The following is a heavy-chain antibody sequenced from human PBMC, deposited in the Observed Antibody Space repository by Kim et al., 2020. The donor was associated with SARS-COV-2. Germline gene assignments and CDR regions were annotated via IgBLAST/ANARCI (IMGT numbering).Heavy chain of an antibody. D-gene: IGHD1-26*01. CDR2: IIPTFGTT. J-gene: IGHJ6*02. Sequence: SVKVFCEASGGSFTNDAIGWVRQAPGQGLEWMGGIIPTFGTTNYAQKFQGRVTITADESTRATYMELRSLRSDDTAVYYCARDHRTIIVGTTLYYEGMDVWGQGTAVTVSS. CDR1: GGSFTNDA. V-gene: IGHV1-69*13. CDR3: ARDHRTIIVGTTLYYEGMDV.